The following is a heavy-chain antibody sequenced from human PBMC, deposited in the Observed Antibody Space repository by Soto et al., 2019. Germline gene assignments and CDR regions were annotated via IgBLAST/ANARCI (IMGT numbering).Heavy chain of an antibody. Sequence: SVKVSCKASGGTFSSYAISWVRQAPGQGLEWMGGIIPIFGTANYAQKFQGRVTITADKSTSTAYMELSSLRSEDTAVYYCARGSAGYXSAPFDPWGQGTLVTVSS. D-gene: IGHD6-19*01. V-gene: IGHV1-69*06. CDR2: IIPIFGTA. CDR1: GGTFSSYA. CDR3: ARGSAGYXSAPFDP. J-gene: IGHJ5*02.